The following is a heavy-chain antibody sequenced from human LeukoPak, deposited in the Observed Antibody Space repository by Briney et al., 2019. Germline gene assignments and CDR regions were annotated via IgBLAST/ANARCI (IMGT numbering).Heavy chain of an antibody. CDR3: ITPLPYSAQ. Sequence: GGYLRLSCAASGFTFSNAYMNWVRQAPGKGLEWVGRIKPKTDGETTEYAAPVKGRFSISRDDSKNMLYLQMNSLKTEDTAVYYCITPLPYSAQGGQGTLVTVSS. CDR2: IKPKTDGETT. J-gene: IGHJ4*02. CDR1: GFTFSNAY. V-gene: IGHV3-15*07. D-gene: IGHD2-21*01.